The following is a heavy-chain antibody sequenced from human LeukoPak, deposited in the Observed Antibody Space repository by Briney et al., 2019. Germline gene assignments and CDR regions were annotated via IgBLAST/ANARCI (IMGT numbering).Heavy chain of an antibody. CDR1: GFTFSTYG. Sequence: GGSLRLSCAASGFTFSTYGMHWVRQAPGKGLEWVAVISYDGSSRYYADSVKGRFTISRDNSKNTLYLQMNSLRAKDTAVYYCARARSSYGYGDAFDIWGQGTMVTVSS. D-gene: IGHD5-18*01. J-gene: IGHJ3*02. CDR2: ISYDGSSR. V-gene: IGHV3-30*19. CDR3: ARARSSYGYGDAFDI.